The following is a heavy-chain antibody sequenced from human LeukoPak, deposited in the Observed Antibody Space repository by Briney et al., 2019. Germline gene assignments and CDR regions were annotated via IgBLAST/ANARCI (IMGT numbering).Heavy chain of an antibody. CDR1: GFTFSSSA. J-gene: IGHJ6*02. D-gene: IGHD6-19*01. CDR3: ARDLAVAGSDFYYYYGMDV. V-gene: IGHV3-30-3*01. Sequence: GGSLRLSCAASGFTFSSSAIHWVRQAPGKGLEWVAVISYDGSNKYYADSVKGRFTISRDNSKNTLYLPMNSLRAEDTAVYYCARDLAVAGSDFYYYYGMDVWDQGTTVTVSS. CDR2: ISYDGSNK.